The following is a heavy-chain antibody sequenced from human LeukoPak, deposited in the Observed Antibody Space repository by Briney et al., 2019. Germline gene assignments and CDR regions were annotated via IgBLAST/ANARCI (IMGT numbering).Heavy chain of an antibody. Sequence: ASVKVSCKASGYTFTGYYIHWVRQAPGQGLEWMGWINPNSGGTNSAQKFQGRVTMTRDTSTSTAYMELRRLRSDDTAVYYCARDRTSTVINYYYSGMDVWGQGTTVTVSS. V-gene: IGHV1-2*02. CDR2: INPNSGGT. CDR1: GYTFTGYY. D-gene: IGHD5/OR15-5a*01. J-gene: IGHJ6*02. CDR3: ARDRTSTVINYYYSGMDV.